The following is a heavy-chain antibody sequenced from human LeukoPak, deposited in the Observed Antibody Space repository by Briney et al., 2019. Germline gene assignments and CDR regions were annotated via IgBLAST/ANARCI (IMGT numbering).Heavy chain of an antibody. V-gene: IGHV1-2*02. D-gene: IGHD5-12*01. J-gene: IGHJ4*02. Sequence: ASVKVSCKASGYTFTGYYMHWVRQAPGQGLEWMGWINPNSGGTSYAQKFQGRVTMTRDTSISTAYMELSRLRSDDTAVYYCARGSRVATITTHFDYWGQGTLVTVSS. CDR3: ARGSRVATITTHFDY. CDR2: INPNSGGT. CDR1: GYTFTGYY.